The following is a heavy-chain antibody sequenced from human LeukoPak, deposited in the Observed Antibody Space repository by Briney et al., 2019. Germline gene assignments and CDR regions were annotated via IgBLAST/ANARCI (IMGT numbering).Heavy chain of an antibody. V-gene: IGHV3-11*01. CDR3: ARSRPAYSYDY. CDR1: GFTFSDYY. Sequence: GGSLRLSCAASGFTFSDYYMSWIRQAPGKGLEWVSYISSSGSTIHYADSVKGRFTISRDNAKNSLYLQMNSLRAEDTAVYYCARSRPAYSYDYWGQGTLVTVSS. J-gene: IGHJ4*02. CDR2: ISSSGSTI. D-gene: IGHD5-18*01.